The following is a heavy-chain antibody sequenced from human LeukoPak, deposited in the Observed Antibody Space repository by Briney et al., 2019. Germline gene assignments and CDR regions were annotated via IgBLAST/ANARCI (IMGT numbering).Heavy chain of an antibody. V-gene: IGHV4-59*01. CDR2: IYYSGST. CDR1: SGSISTYY. CDR3: ARWLSGAVNFDV. J-gene: IGHJ4*02. Sequence: PSETLSLTCTVSSGSISTYYWSWIRQSPGKGLEWIGYIYYSGSTYYNPSLKSRVTISIDTSMKQFSLRLNSMTAADTAVYYCARWLSGAVNFDVWGPGTLVTVSS. D-gene: IGHD3-22*01.